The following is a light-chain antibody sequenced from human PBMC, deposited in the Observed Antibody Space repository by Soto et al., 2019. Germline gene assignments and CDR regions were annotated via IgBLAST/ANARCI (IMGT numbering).Light chain of an antibody. CDR1: QSVSNNY. Sequence: EIVLTQSPGTLSLSPGERATLSCRASQSVSNNYLAWYQQKPGQAPRLLIYGASNRATGIPDRFSGSVSGTDFTLTISILEPEDFAVDYCQQYGSSGTFGQGTKVEIK. CDR2: GAS. CDR3: QQYGSSGT. J-gene: IGKJ1*01. V-gene: IGKV3-20*01.